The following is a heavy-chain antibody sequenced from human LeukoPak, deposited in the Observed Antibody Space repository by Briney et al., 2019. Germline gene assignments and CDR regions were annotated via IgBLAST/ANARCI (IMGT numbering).Heavy chain of an antibody. CDR2: IRSKANSYAT. D-gene: IGHD3-22*01. CDR1: GFTFSGSA. CDR3: TRHLTYYYDSTTQAQDY. Sequence: PGGSLRLSCAASGFTFSGSAMHWVRQASGKGLEWVRRIRSKANSYATAYAASVKGRFTISRDDSKNTAYLQMNSLKTEDTAVYYCTRHLTYYYDSTTQAQDYWGQGTLVTVSS. V-gene: IGHV3-73*01. J-gene: IGHJ4*02.